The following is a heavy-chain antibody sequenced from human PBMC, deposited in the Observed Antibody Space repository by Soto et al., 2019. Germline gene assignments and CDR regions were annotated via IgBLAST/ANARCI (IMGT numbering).Heavy chain of an antibody. CDR1: GGPFISYA. CDR2: IIPIFGTA. J-gene: IGHJ3*02. Sequence: SVKGSCNASGGPFISYAIIWVRQAPGQGLEWMGGIIPIFGTANYAQKFQGRVTITADKSTSTAYMELSSLRSEDTAVYYCAREGTFPPPFFDIWGQGTMVTVSS. V-gene: IGHV1-69*06. D-gene: IGHD1-7*01. CDR3: AREGTFPPPFFDI.